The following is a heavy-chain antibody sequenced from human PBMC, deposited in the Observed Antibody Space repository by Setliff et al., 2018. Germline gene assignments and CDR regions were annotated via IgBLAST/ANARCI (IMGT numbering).Heavy chain of an antibody. D-gene: IGHD4-17*01. CDR3: ASNSAHYGDSSPFDY. CDR2: INPNSGNT. Sequence: ASVKVSCKASGYSFTNYDINWVRRATGQGLEWMGWINPNSGNTDYAQKFQGRVTMTTNTSINTAYMELSSLRFEDTAVYYCASNSAHYGDSSPFDYWGQGTLVTVSS. V-gene: IGHV1-8*02. CDR1: GYSFTNYD. J-gene: IGHJ4*02.